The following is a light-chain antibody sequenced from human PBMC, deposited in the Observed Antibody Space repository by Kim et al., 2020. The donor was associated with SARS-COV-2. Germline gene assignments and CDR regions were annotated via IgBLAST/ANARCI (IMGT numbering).Light chain of an antibody. Sequence: QSVTISFSGTSSDGGGYNYVSWYQQHPGKAPKLMIYDVSKRPSGVPDRFSGSKSGNTASLTISGLQAEDEADYYCCSYAGSYSWVFGGGTQLTVL. V-gene: IGLV2-11*01. CDR2: DVS. CDR3: CSYAGSYSWV. CDR1: SSDGGGYNY. J-gene: IGLJ3*02.